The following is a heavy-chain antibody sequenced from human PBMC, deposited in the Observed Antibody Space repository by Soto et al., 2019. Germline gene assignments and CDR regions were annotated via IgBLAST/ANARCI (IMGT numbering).Heavy chain of an antibody. Sequence: QVQLQQWGAGRLAPSETLSLTCAVSGGSFSGYFWSWIRQTPGKGLEWIGEITLTGSTNYNPSLESRITISLDTSENQFSLRMNSVTAADTGLYYCARGSSRSSWFLQYWGQGTLVTVSS. CDR1: GGSFSGYF. J-gene: IGHJ1*01. CDR2: ITLTGST. CDR3: ARGSSRSSWFLQY. V-gene: IGHV4-34*01. D-gene: IGHD6-13*01.